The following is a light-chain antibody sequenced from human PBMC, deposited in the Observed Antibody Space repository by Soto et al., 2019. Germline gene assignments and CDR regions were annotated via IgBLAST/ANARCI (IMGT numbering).Light chain of an antibody. Sequence: ETVLTQSPGTLSLSPGERATLSCRARQTVNGNYLGWYQQKPGQAPRLLIYGTSSRATGIPDRFSGRGSGTDFTLTISRLEPEDFAVYYCQQCGSLPGTFGQGTKVDIK. J-gene: IGKJ1*01. V-gene: IGKV3-20*01. CDR3: QQCGSLPGT. CDR2: GTS. CDR1: QTVNGNY.